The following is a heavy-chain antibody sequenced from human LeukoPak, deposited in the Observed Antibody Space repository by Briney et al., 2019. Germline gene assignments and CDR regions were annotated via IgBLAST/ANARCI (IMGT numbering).Heavy chain of an antibody. CDR3: ARLTPYSGSPLGDY. Sequence: SETLSLTCTVSGGSISSSSNFWGWIRQPPGKGLEWIGSISYSGSTYYNPSLKSRVTISVDTSKNQFSLKLSSVTAADTAVYYCARLTPYSGSPLGDYWGQEPWSPSPQ. J-gene: IGHJ4*01. CDR1: GGSISSSSNF. V-gene: IGHV4-39*01. D-gene: IGHD1-26*01. CDR2: ISYSGST.